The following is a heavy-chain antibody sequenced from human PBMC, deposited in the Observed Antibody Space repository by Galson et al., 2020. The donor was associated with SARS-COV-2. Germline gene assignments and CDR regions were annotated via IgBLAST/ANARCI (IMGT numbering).Heavy chain of an antibody. D-gene: IGHD3-22*01. Sequence: SETLSLTCTVSGGSISSSSYYWAWIRQPPGKGLEWIESSYYSGSTYYNPSLKSRVTISVDTSKNQFSLKLSSVTAADTAVYYCARHDYSDSSGYYPSYFDYWGQGTLVTVSS. V-gene: IGHV4-39*01. CDR1: GGSISSSSYY. CDR3: ARHDYSDSSGYYPSYFDY. J-gene: IGHJ4*02. CDR2: SYYSGST.